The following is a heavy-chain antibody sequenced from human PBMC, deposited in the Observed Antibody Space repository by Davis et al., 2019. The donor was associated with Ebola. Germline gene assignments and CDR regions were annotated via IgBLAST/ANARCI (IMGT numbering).Heavy chain of an antibody. D-gene: IGHD6-13*01. CDR3: AKRVGYTFDY. J-gene: IGHJ4*02. V-gene: IGHV3-23*01. CDR1: GFTFSSYA. CDR2: ISGSGSST. Sequence: GESLKISCAASGFTFSSYAMSWVRQAPGQGLEWVSAISGSGSSTYYADSVKGRFTISRDNSKNALYLQVNSLRAEDTAVYYCAKRVGYTFDYWGQGTLVTVSS.